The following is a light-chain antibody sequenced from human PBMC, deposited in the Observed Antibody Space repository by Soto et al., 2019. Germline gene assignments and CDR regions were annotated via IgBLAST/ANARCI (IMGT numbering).Light chain of an antibody. V-gene: IGKV3-15*01. J-gene: IGKJ1*01. CDR1: QSVRSS. CDR2: DAS. Sequence: EVVMTQSPGALSVSPGERATLFCRASQSVRSSLAWYQQKPGQAPRLFIYDASTRATGIPARFSGSGSGTEFTLTISGLQPEDFAVYYCQQYNNWPQTFGQGTKVDIK. CDR3: QQYNNWPQT.